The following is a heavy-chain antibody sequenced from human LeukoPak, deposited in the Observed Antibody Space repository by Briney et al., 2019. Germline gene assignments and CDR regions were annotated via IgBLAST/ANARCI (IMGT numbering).Heavy chain of an antibody. CDR2: IIPIFPIS. CDR1: GGTFSDYA. J-gene: IGHJ5*02. D-gene: IGHD2-2*01. CDR3: ARGSRYCSSTSCRTNWFDP. V-gene: IGHV1-69*17. Sequence: SVKVSCKASGGTFSDYAISWVRQAPGQGLEWMGGIIPIFPISNYAQKFQGRVTITRNTSISTAYMELSSLRSEDTAVYYCARGSRYCSSTSCRTNWFDPWGQGTLVTVSS.